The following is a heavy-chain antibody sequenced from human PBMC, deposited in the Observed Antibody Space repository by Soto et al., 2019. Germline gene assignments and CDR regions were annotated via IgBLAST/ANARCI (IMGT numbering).Heavy chain of an antibody. CDR2: MNPNSGNT. D-gene: IGHD2-21*01. V-gene: IGHV1-8*01. CDR3: ARVLRFRLERDAFDI. J-gene: IGHJ3*02. Sequence: QVQLVQSGAEVKKPGASVKVSCKASGYTFTSYDINWGRQATGHGLEWMGWMNPNSGNTDYAQKFQGRVTMTRNTAINTEYMEVMSLRSEDTAVYYCARVLRFRLERDAFDIWGQGTMVCVSS. CDR1: GYTFTSYD.